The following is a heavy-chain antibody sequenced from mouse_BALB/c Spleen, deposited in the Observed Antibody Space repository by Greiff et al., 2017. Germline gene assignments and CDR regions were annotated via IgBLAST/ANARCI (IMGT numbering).Heavy chain of an antibody. J-gene: IGHJ4*01. CDR2: ISYDGSN. Sequence: EVKLVESGPGLVKPSQSLSLTCSVTGYSITSGYYWNWIRQFPGNKLEWMGYISYDGSNNYNPSLKNRISITRDTSKNQFFLKLNSVTTEDTATYYCARVVGLAMDYWGQGTSVTVSS. V-gene: IGHV3-6*02. CDR1: GYSITSGYY. CDR3: ARVVGLAMDY.